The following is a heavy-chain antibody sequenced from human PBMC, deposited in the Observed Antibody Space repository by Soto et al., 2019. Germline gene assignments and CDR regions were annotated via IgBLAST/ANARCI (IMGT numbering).Heavy chain of an antibody. Sequence: GGSLRLSCAASGFAFSSYAMSWVRQAPGKGLEWVSAISGSGGSTYYADSVKGRFTISRDNSKNTLYLQMNSLRAEDTAVYYCAKSTAYYYYGMDVWGQGTTVTVSS. CDR2: ISGSGGST. V-gene: IGHV3-23*01. CDR1: GFAFSSYA. J-gene: IGHJ6*02. CDR3: AKSTAYYYYGMDV.